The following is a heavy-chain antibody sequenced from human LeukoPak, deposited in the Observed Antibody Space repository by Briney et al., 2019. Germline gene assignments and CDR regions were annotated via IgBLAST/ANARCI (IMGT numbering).Heavy chain of an antibody. J-gene: IGHJ4*02. CDR2: ISYDGSNK. D-gene: IGHD3-22*01. CDR3: AKGRGGVISY. CDR1: GFTFSSYG. V-gene: IGHV3-30*18. Sequence: GGSLRLSCAASGFTFSSYGMHWVRQAPGKGLEWVAVISYDGSNKYHADSVKGRFTISRDNSKNTLYLQMNSLRAEDTAVYYCAKGRGGVISYWGQGTLVTVSS.